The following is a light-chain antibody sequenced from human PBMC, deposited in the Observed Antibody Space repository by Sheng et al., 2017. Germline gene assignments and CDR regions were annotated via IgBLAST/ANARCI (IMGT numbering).Light chain of an antibody. CDR3: QQCIDFPFT. CDR2: TAS. CDR1: QGITRW. Sequence: DIQMTQSPSSVSASVGDRVTMTCRASQGITRWLAWYQQKPGQPPRLLIYTASTLQGGVPSRFTASGSGTDFTLTISSLQPEDFATYYCQQCIDFPFTFGQGTRLEIK. V-gene: IGKV1-12*01. J-gene: IGKJ5*01.